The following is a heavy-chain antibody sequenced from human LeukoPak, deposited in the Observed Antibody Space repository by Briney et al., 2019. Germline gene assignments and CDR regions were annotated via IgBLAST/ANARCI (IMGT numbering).Heavy chain of an antibody. CDR1: GDSIRGGAYY. V-gene: IGHV4-31*03. CDR3: ARDRGDGMDV. J-gene: IGHJ6*02. CDR2: IYHNGNT. Sequence: ASETLSLTCSVSGDSIRGGAYYWGWIRQHPGKGLEWIGYIYHNGNTYYNPSLESRVTISVDTSRKQFSLKLNSVTAADTAMYYCARDRGDGMDVWGQGMSVIVSS.